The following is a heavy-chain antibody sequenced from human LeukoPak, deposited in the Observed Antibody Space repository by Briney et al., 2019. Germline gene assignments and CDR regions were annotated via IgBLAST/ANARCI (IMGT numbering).Heavy chain of an antibody. J-gene: IGHJ4*02. CDR1: GFTFSSYW. D-gene: IGHD3-22*01. V-gene: IGHV3-74*01. CDR2: INSDGSST. CDR3: ASQRYYDSSGYYYHY. Sequence: PGGSLRLSCAASGFTFSSYWMHWVRQAPGKGLVWVSRINSDGSSTSYADSVKGRSTISRDNAKNTLYLQMNSLRAEDTAVYYCASQRYYDSSGYYYHYWGQGTLVTVSS.